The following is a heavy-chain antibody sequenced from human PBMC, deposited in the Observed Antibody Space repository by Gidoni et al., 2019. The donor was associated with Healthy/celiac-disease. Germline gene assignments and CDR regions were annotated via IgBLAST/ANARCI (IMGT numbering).Heavy chain of an antibody. Sequence: QVQLQESGPGLVKPSETLSLPCTVAGGSISSYYWSWIRQPPGKGLAWIGYIYYSGSTNYNPSLKSRVTISVDTSKNQFSLKLSSVTAADTAVYYCARLTGAAGLDYWGQGTLVTVSS. J-gene: IGHJ4*02. CDR3: ARLTGAAGLDY. D-gene: IGHD6-13*01. CDR1: GGSISSYY. V-gene: IGHV4-59*01. CDR2: IYYSGST.